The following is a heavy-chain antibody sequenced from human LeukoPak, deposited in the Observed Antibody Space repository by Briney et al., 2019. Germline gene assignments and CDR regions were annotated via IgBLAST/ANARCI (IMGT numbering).Heavy chain of an antibody. J-gene: IGHJ5*02. V-gene: IGHV5-51*01. Sequence: GESLKISCKGSGHSFTNSWIAWVRQKSGKGLEWMGIIYPDDSDTRHSPSFQGQVTISVDKSISTAYLQWSSLRASDTAMYYCARGAADCANGICYSYNWFDPWGQGTLVTVSS. D-gene: IGHD2-8*01. CDR2: IYPDDSDT. CDR3: ARGAADCANGICYSYNWFDP. CDR1: GHSFTNSW.